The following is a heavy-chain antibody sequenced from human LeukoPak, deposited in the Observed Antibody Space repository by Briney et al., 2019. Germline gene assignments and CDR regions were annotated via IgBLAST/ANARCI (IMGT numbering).Heavy chain of an antibody. CDR2: ISYNGDST. D-gene: IGHD6-13*01. V-gene: IGHV3-64*04. CDR1: GFTFSRRN. CDR3: ARDSHSSTWYSEFDY. Sequence: GGSLRLSCSGSGFTFSRRNMHWVRQAPGKGLEYVSAISYNGDSTYYVDSVKGRFTISRDNAKNSLYLQMNSLRAEDKAVYYCARDSHSSTWYSEFDYWGQGTLVTVSS. J-gene: IGHJ4*02.